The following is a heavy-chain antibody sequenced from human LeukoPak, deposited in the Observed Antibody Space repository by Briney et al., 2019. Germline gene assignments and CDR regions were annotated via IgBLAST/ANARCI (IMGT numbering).Heavy chain of an antibody. V-gene: IGHV4-59*01. J-gene: IGHJ5*02. CDR3: ARDRAPVTMIRGAPGGFDP. Sequence: PSETLSLTCTVSGGSISSYYWSWIRQPPGKGLEWIGYIYYSGGTNYNPSLKSRVTISVDASKNQFSLKLTSVSAADTAVYYCARDRAPVTMIRGAPGGFDPWGQGTLVTVSS. D-gene: IGHD3-10*01. CDR2: IYYSGGT. CDR1: GGSISSYY.